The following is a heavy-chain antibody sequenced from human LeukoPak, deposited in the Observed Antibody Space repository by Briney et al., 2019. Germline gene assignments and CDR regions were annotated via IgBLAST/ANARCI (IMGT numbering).Heavy chain of an antibody. CDR3: ARVALGYCSSTSCYGYYYYYMDV. CDR2: ISSSGSTI. V-gene: IGHV3-11*01. D-gene: IGHD2-2*01. CDR1: GFTFSDYY. Sequence: GGSLRLSCAASGFTFSDYYMSWIRQAPGKGLEWVSYISSSGSTIYYADSVKGRFTISRDNAKNSLYLQMNSLRAEDTAVYYGARVALGYCSSTSCYGYYYYYMDVWGKGTTVTVSS. J-gene: IGHJ6*03.